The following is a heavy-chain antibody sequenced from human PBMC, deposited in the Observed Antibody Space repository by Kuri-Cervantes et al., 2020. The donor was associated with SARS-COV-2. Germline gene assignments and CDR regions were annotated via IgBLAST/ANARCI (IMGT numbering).Heavy chain of an antibody. J-gene: IGHJ5*02. V-gene: IGHV1-69*13. CDR1: GGTFSSYA. CDR3: ARVEGVHRTGGSCYGAWFDP. CDR2: IIPIFGTA. Sequence: SVKVSCKASGGTFSSYAISWVRQAPGQGLEWMGGIIPIFGTANYAQKFQGRVTITADEATSTAYMELTTLRSEDTAVYYCARVEGVHRTGGSCYGAWFDPWGQGTLVTVSS. D-gene: IGHD2-15*01.